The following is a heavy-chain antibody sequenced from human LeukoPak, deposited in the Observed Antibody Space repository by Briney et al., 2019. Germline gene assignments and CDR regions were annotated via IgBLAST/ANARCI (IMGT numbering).Heavy chain of an antibody. CDR3: ARDFGGTQLWLWDN. D-gene: IGHD5-18*01. CDR1: GFTFSSYW. V-gene: IGHV3-74*01. CDR2: IHSDGSST. J-gene: IGHJ4*02. Sequence: GGSLRLSCAASGFTFSSYWMHWVRQAPGKGLEWVSRIHSDGSSTSYADSVKGRFTISRDNAKNTLYLQMNSLRAEDTAVYYCARDFGGTQLWLWDNWGQGTLVTVSS.